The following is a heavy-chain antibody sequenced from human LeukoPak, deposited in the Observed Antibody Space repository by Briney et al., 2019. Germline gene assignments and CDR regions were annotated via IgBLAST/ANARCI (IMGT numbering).Heavy chain of an antibody. CDR3: AREPSGYYSDY. D-gene: IGHD3-22*01. Sequence: PGGSLRLSCAASGFTFSSYEMNWVRQAPGKGLEWVSYISSSGSTIYYADCVKGRFTISRDNAKNSLYLQMNSLRAEDTAVYYCAREPSGYYSDYWGQGTLVTVSS. CDR2: ISSSGSTI. CDR1: GFTFSSYE. J-gene: IGHJ4*02. V-gene: IGHV3-48*03.